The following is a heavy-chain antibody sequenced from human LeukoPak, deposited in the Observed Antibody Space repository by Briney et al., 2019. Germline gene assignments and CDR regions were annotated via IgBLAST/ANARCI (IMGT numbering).Heavy chain of an antibody. V-gene: IGHV1-46*01. Sequence: ASVKVSCKASGYTFTSYYIHWVRQAPGQGLEWMGIINPSGGSTSYAQKFQGRVTMTRDTSTSTVYMELSSLTFEDTAVYYCARDLDVAVAGTAGHYWGQGTLVTVSS. D-gene: IGHD6-19*01. CDR2: INPSGGST. CDR1: GYTFTSYY. CDR3: ARDLDVAVAGTAGHY. J-gene: IGHJ4*02.